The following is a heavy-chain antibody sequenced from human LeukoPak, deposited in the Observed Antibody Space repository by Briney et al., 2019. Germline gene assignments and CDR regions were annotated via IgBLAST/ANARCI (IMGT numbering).Heavy chain of an antibody. CDR3: ARMLTDPPYYYYYMDV. CDR1: GFTFSSYS. CDR2: ISSGSSTI. D-gene: IGHD2-8*01. Sequence: GGSLRLSCAASGFTFSSYSMNWVRQAPGKGLEWISYISSGSSTIYYADSVKGRFTISRDNAKNSLYLQMNSLRAEDTAVYYCARMLTDPPYYYYYMDVWGKGTTVTVSS. V-gene: IGHV3-48*04. J-gene: IGHJ6*03.